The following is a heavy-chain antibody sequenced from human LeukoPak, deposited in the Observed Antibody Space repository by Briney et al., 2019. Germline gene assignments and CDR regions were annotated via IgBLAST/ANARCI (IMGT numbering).Heavy chain of an antibody. CDR2: IEPSDSYT. D-gene: IGHD6-19*01. V-gene: IGHV5-10-1*01. Sequence: GESLKISCKGSGYSFTSYWISWVRQMPGKGLEWMGRIEPSDSYTNYSPSFQGHVTISADKSISTAYLQWSSLKASDTAMYYCARHGSLNGYSGWYIYWGQGTLVTVSS. CDR1: GYSFTSYW. CDR3: ARHGSLNGYSGWYIY. J-gene: IGHJ4*02.